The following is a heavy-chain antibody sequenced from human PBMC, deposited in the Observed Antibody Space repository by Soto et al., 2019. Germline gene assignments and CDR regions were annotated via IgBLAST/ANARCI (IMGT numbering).Heavy chain of an antibody. CDR2: IYYSGST. CDR1: GGSISSGDYY. CDR3: AREVLLWFGESPGWFDP. D-gene: IGHD3-10*01. J-gene: IGHJ5*02. V-gene: IGHV4-30-4*01. Sequence: TLSLTCTVSGGSISSGDYYWSWIRQPPGKGLEWIGYIYYSGSTYYNPSLKSRVTISVDTSKNQFSLKLSSVTAADTAVYYCAREVLLWFGESPGWFDPWGQGTLVTVSS.